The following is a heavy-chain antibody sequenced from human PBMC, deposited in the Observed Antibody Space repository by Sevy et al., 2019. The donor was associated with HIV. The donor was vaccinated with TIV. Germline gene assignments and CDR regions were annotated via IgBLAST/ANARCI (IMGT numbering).Heavy chain of an antibody. CDR1: GFTFTSYS. Sequence: GGSLRLSCEASGFTFTSYSMNWFRQAPGKGLEWVSAISSYSYISYADSVKGRFTVSRDNAKNSLYLQMSSLRAEDMAVYYCARDGGNYFDYWGLRTLVTVSS. J-gene: IGHJ4*02. V-gene: IGHV3-21*01. CDR3: ARDGGNYFDY. CDR2: ISSYSYI. D-gene: IGHD3-16*01.